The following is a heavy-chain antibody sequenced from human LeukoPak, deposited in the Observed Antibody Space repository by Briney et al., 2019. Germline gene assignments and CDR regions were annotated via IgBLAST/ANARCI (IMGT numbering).Heavy chain of an antibody. CDR3: AKDPKWFESNWFDP. D-gene: IGHD3-10*01. J-gene: IGHJ5*02. V-gene: IGHV3-23*01. CDR1: GFTFSIYA. CDR2: ISGSGGST. Sequence: GGSLRLSCAAYGFTFSIYAMSWVRQAPGKGLEWVSAISGSGGSTYYADSVKGRFTISRDNSKNTLYLQMNSLRAEDTAVYYCAKDPKWFESNWFDPWGQGTLVTVSS.